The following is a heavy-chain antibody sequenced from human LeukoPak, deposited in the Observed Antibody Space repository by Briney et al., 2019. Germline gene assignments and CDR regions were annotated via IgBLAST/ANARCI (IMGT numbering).Heavy chain of an antibody. J-gene: IGHJ6*03. Sequence: MPSETLSLTCAVYGGSFSGYYWSWIRQPPGKGLEWIGEINHSGSTNYNPSLKSRVTISVDTSKNQFSLKLSSVTAADTAVYYCARVAARRVRRTYYMDVCGKGTTVTVSS. CDR1: GGSFSGYY. CDR3: ARVAARRVRRTYYMDV. V-gene: IGHV4-34*01. CDR2: INHSGST. D-gene: IGHD6-6*01.